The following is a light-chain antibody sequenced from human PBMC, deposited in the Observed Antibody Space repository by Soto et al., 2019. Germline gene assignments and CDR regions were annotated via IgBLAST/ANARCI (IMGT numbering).Light chain of an antibody. J-gene: IGLJ2*01. Sequence: QSTLTQHAFVSGSPGQSITISCTGTSSDVGGYNYVSWYQQHPGKAPKLMIYDVSNRPSGVSNRFSGSKSGNTASLTISGLQAEDEADYYCSSYTSSSTVVFGGGTKLTVL. CDR2: DVS. CDR3: SSYTSSSTVV. V-gene: IGLV2-14*01. CDR1: SSDVGGYNY.